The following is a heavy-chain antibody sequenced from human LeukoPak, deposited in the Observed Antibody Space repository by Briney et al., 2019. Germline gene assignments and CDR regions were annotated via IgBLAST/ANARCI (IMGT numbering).Heavy chain of an antibody. D-gene: IGHD4-11*01. CDR2: ISGSGGST. CDR1: GFTFSSYA. Sequence: PGGSLRLSCAASGFTFSSYAMSWVRQAPGKGLEWVPAISGSGGSTYYADSVKGRFTISRDNSKNTLYLQMNSLRAEDTAVYYCAKAGIWVTNAYFDYWGQGTLVTVSS. CDR3: AKAGIWVTNAYFDY. V-gene: IGHV3-23*01. J-gene: IGHJ4*02.